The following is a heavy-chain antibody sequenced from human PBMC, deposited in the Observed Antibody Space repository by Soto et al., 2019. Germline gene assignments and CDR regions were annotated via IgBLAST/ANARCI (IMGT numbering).Heavy chain of an antibody. CDR2: ISSDGNNK. Sequence: QVQLVESGGGVVQPGRSLRLSCAASGFTFDSYGMHWVRQAPGEGLEWVAVISSDGNNKYYADSVKGRFTISRDNCKNTLYPQMISLRADATAVYYCAKALIPTTVRTCGSWGQGTLVTVSS. V-gene: IGHV3-30*18. J-gene: IGHJ5*02. D-gene: IGHD4-17*01. CDR1: GFTFDSYG. CDR3: AKALIPTTVRTCGS.